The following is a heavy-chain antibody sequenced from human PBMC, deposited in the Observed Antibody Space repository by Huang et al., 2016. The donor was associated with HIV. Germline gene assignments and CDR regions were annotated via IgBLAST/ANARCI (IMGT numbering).Heavy chain of an antibody. V-gene: IGHV3-21*01. D-gene: IGHD2-2*01. CDR2: RRGSGKYI. CDR1: GFTFSSHS. CDR3: ARGREGYRDAFDI. J-gene: IGHJ3*02. Sequence: EVQLVESGGGLVKPGGSLRVSCAAFGFTFSSHSMNWVRQAPRKGLGWVSSRRGSGKYIFYAESVEGRFTISRDNAKNSVYLQMNSLRAEDTAVYYCARGREGYRDAFDIWGQGTMVTVSS.